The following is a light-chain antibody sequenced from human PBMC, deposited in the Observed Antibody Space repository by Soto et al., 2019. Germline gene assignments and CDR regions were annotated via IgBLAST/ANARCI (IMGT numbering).Light chain of an antibody. CDR1: QGISNY. V-gene: IGKV1-27*01. CDR3: QKYDSAPWT. Sequence: DIQMTQSPSSQSASVRDRVTITCRASQGISNYLAWYQQKPGKVPKLLIYAASTLQSGVPARFSGSGSGTDFTLTISSLQPEDVATYYCQKYDSAPWTFGQGTKVEIK. CDR2: AAS. J-gene: IGKJ1*01.